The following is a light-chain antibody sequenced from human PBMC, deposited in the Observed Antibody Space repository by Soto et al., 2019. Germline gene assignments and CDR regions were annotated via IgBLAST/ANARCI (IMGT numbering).Light chain of an antibody. Sequence: DVQMTQSPSTLSASVGDRVTITCWASQSISRWLAWYQQIPGKAPKLLIYKASSLESGFPSRFSGSGFGTQFTLTVRSLQPDAVATYYYHESNSPLWTFCHGTKVEIK. V-gene: IGKV1-5*03. CDR2: KAS. CDR1: QSISRW. J-gene: IGKJ1*01. CDR3: HESNSPLWT.